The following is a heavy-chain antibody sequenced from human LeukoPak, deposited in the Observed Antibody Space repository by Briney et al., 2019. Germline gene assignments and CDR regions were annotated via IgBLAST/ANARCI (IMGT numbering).Heavy chain of an antibody. J-gene: IGHJ4*02. CDR1: GNTFTSYY. D-gene: IGHD4-11*01. V-gene: IGHV1-46*01. CDR3: ARGWTTELSAMGY. Sequence: ASVKVSCKASGNTFTSYYMHWVRQAPGQGLEWMGLVNPSGYSTRYAQKFQGRVTTTRDTSTSIVYMELTSLRSEDTAVYYCARGWTTELSAMGYWGQGTLVTVSS. CDR2: VNPSGYST.